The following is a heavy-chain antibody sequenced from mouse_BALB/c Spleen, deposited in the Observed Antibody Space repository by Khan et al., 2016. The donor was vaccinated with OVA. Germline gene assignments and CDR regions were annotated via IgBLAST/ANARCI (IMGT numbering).Heavy chain of an antibody. Sequence: EVELVQSGGGLVKPGGSLKVSCAASGFTFSNYAMSWVRQTPEKGLEWVAYISTGDTTYYSDSVNGGLTSGRDNARNIMQLQMSSVSYDDTAMYYCAREYWFDYWGQGTMVTVSA. CDR1: GFTFSNYA. CDR3: AREYWFDY. V-gene: IGHV5-6-5*01. CDR2: ISTGDTT. J-gene: IGHJ3*01.